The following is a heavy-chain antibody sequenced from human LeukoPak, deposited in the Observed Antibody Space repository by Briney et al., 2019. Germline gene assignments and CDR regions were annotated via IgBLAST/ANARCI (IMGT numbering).Heavy chain of an antibody. CDR2: FDPEDGET. J-gene: IGHJ4*02. Sequence: ASVKVSCKVSGYTLTELSMHWVRQAPGKGLEWMGGFDPEDGETIYAQKFQGRVTMTEDTSTDTAYMELSSLRSEDTAVYYCARLIGDYYDNSRSSYWHGHLDYWGQGALVTVSS. CDR3: ARLIGDYYDNSRSSYWHGHLDY. CDR1: GYTLTELS. V-gene: IGHV1-24*01. D-gene: IGHD3-22*01.